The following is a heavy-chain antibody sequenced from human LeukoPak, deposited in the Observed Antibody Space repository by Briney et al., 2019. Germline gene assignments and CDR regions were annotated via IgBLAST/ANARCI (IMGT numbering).Heavy chain of an antibody. J-gene: IGHJ4*02. V-gene: IGHV4-30-2*01. Sequence: PSETLSLTCAVSSASINTAGYYWTWIRQPPTKGLEWIGYIYPNGNTYYNPSLESRVTISLDRSKNHFSLNLTSVIAADTAVYYCARGLESSKWYVYDSWGQGTLVTVSS. CDR2: IYPNGNT. CDR1: SASINTAGYY. CDR3: ARGLESSKWYVYDS. D-gene: IGHD2-15*01.